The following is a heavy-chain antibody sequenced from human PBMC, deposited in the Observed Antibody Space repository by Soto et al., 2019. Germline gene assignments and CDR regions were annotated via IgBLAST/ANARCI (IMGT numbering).Heavy chain of an antibody. D-gene: IGHD6-19*01. J-gene: IGHJ4*02. V-gene: IGHV1-46*01. Sequence: ASVKVSCKASGYTFTSYFMHWVRQAPGQGLEWMGIISPSGGGATYAQKFQGRVTMTSDTSTSTVYLELSSLRSDDTAVYYCAREGNSDWPFDFWGPGTLVTVSS. CDR1: GYTFTSYF. CDR3: AREGNSDWPFDF. CDR2: ISPSGGGA.